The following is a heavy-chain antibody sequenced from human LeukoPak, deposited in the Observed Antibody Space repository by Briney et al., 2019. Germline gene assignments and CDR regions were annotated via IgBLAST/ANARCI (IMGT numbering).Heavy chain of an antibody. V-gene: IGHV3-15*01. J-gene: IGHJ4*02. Sequence: MAGGSLRLSRAASGFSFSSAWMTWVRQPPGKGLEWVGRIKSKTDGGTVDYAAPVKGRFTISRDDSINTLYLQVNSLKTEDTAMYYCIVSNYYSSGSYNFDSWGQGTLVTVSS. D-gene: IGHD3-10*01. CDR2: IKSKTDGGTV. CDR1: GFSFSSAW. CDR3: IVSNYYSSGSYNFDS.